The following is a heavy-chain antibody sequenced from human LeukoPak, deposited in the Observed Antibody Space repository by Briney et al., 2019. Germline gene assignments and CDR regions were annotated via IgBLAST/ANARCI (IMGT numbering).Heavy chain of an antibody. V-gene: IGHV4-61*01. D-gene: IGHD6-19*01. CDR3: AKGGHSSGWYHDY. Sequence: SETLSLTCTVSGGSIRSSYYYWSWIRQPPGRGLEWIGYIYYSGSTNYNPSLKSRVTISVDTSKNQFSLKLSSVTAADTAVYYCAKGGHSSGWYHDYWGQGTLVTVSS. CDR2: IYYSGST. J-gene: IGHJ4*02. CDR1: GGSIRSSYYY.